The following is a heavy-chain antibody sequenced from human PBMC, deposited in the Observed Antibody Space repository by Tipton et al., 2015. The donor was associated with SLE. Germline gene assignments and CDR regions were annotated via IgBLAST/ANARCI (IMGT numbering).Heavy chain of an antibody. CDR1: GGSFSGYY. CDR2: INHSGST. CDR3: ARVYGYFDY. V-gene: IGHV4-34*01. D-gene: IGHD4-17*01. J-gene: IGHJ4*02. Sequence: TLSLTCAVYGGSFSGYYWSWIRQPPGKGLEWIGEINHSGSTNYNPSLKSRVTISVDTSKNQFSLKLSSVTASDTAVYYCARVYGYFDYWGRGTLVTVSS.